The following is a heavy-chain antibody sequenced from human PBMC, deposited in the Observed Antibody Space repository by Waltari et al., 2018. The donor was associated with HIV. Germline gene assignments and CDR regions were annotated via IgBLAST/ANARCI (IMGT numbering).Heavy chain of an antibody. CDR1: GGTFSSYA. J-gene: IGHJ6*02. V-gene: IGHV1-69*01. Sequence: QVQLVQSGAEVKKPGASVKVSCKASGGTFSSYALSWVVQATGQGLGWMGVFIPIFGTANYAQKCQGRVTITADESTSTAYMELSSLRSEDTAVYYCARVGPHYSENYYGMDVWGQGTTVTVSS. CDR3: ARVGPHYSENYYGMDV. D-gene: IGHD4-4*01. CDR2: FIPIFGTA.